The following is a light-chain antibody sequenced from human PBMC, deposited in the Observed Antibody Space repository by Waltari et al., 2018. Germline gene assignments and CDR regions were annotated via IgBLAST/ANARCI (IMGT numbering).Light chain of an antibody. CDR2: QDT. CDR1: TLGDKY. Sequence: SYELTQPPSVSVSPGQTASITCSGDTLGDKYVCWYQQKPGQSPVLVIYQDTKRPSGIPERFSGSNSGNTATLTISGTQAMDEADYYCQAWDSSTAVFGGGTKLTVL. J-gene: IGLJ2*01. CDR3: QAWDSSTAV. V-gene: IGLV3-1*01.